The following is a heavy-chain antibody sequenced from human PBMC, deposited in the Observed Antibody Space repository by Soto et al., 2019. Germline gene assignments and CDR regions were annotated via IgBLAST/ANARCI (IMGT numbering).Heavy chain of an antibody. CDR2: IYPTDSDT. D-gene: IGHD2-15*01. CDR3: ARISCRGDSCSDHETLDL. J-gene: IGHJ3*01. V-gene: IGHV5-51*01. CDR1: EDSFNTHW. Sequence: GESLKISCHGSEDSFNTHWIGWVRQMPGKGLEWMGLIYPTDSDTKYSPSFQGQVTISADKSINTAYLQWSNLKASDTARYYCARISCRGDSCSDHETLDLWGQGTMVTV.